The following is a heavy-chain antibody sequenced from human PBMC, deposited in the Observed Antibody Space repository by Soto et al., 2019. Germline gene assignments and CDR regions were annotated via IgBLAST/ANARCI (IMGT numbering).Heavy chain of an antibody. CDR1: GFSFSRYA. CDR2: ISGSGGST. J-gene: IGHJ4*02. V-gene: IGHV3-23*01. D-gene: IGHD3-3*01. CDR3: AKWPYIDFRDFDY. Sequence: GGSLRLSCAGSGFSFSRYAMTWVRQAPGKGLEWVSGISGSGGSTYYADSVKGRFTISRDNSKNTLYLLMSSLRVEDTAVYYCAKWPYIDFRDFDYWAQGTLDTVSS.